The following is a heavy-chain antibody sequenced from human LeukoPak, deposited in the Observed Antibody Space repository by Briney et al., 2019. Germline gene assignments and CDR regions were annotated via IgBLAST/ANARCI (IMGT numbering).Heavy chain of an antibody. D-gene: IGHD3-22*01. Sequence: AGGKVSCKASGYTFPTSGISWVRQAPGQGLEWMGWISAYNGNTNYAQKLQGRVTMTTDTSTSTAYMELRRLRSDDTADYYCAGDSSGYDYGGQG. CDR3: AGDSSGYDY. V-gene: IGHV1-18*01. J-gene: IGHJ4*02. CDR2: ISAYNGNT. CDR1: GYTFPTSG.